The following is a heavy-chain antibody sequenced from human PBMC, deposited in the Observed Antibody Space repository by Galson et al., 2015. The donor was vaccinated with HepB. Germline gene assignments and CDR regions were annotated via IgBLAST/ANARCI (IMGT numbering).Heavy chain of an antibody. CDR1: GFTLTSYA. J-gene: IGHJ4*02. D-gene: IGHD2-15*01. CDR3: EKQQGYCSSGSCLFDS. Sequence: SLRLSCAASGFTLTSYAMSWVRQAPGKGLEWVSAINPAGDNTYYADSVKGRFTISRDNSKNTLYLQMNSLRAEDTALYYCEKQQGYCSSGSCLFDSWGQGTLVTVSS. V-gene: IGHV3-23*01. CDR2: INPAGDNT.